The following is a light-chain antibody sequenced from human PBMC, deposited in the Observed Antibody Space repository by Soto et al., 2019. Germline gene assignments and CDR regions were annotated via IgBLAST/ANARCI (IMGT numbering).Light chain of an antibody. CDR1: NIGSKN. CDR2: DDS. J-gene: IGLJ1*01. Sequence: SYALTEPPSVSVAPGQTAGITCGGNNIGSKNVHWYQQKPGQAPVLVVDDDSDRPSGIPERFSGSNSGNTATLTISRVEAGDEADYFCHVWDSSSEHVFGTGTRVTV. CDR3: HVWDSSSEHV. V-gene: IGLV3-21*02.